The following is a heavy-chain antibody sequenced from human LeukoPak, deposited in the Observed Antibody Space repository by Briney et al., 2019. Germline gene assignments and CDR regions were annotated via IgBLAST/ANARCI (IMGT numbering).Heavy chain of an antibody. J-gene: IGHJ4*02. V-gene: IGHV3-33*01. CDR2: IWYDGSNK. Sequence: PGGSLRLSCAASGFTFSSYGMHWVRQAPGKGLEWVAVIWYDGSNKYYADSVKGRFTISRDNSKNTLYLQMNSLRAEDTAVYYCARDWYYYDRSGYYHAYAFDYWGQGTLVTVSP. CDR1: GFTFSSYG. CDR3: ARDWYYYDRSGYYHAYAFDY. D-gene: IGHD3-22*01.